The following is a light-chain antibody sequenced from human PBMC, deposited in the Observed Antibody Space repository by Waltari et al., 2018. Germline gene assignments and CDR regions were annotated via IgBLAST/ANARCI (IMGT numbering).Light chain of an antibody. CDR3: QQYNNWPLYT. CDR1: QSVSNN. V-gene: IGKV3-15*01. J-gene: IGKJ2*01. Sequence: EAMMTQSPATLSVSPGDRATLPCRASQSVSNNVAWFQQKPGQPPSLLIYDASTRATGVPARFSGSGSGTEFTLTISSLQTEDFAVYYCQQYNNWPLYTFGQGTKLEIK. CDR2: DAS.